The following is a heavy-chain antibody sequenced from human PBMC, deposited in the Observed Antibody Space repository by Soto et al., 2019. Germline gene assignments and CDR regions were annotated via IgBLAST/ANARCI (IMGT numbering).Heavy chain of an antibody. CDR1: GGTFSSYA. CDR2: IIPIFGTA. Sequence: SVKVSCKASGGTFSSYAISWVRQAPGQGLEWMGGIIPIFGTANYAQKFQGRVTITADESTSTAYMELSSLRSEDTAVYYCASSTRSYDFWSGYPQWPYGMDVWGQGTTVTVSS. J-gene: IGHJ6*02. CDR3: ASSTRSYDFWSGYPQWPYGMDV. D-gene: IGHD3-3*01. V-gene: IGHV1-69*13.